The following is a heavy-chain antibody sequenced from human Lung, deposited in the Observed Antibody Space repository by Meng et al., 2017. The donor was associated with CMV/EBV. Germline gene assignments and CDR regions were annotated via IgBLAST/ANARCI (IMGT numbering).Heavy chain of an antibody. D-gene: IGHD6-13*01. V-gene: IGHV4-61*01. CDR1: GGSVSSGSFY. J-gene: IGHJ3*02. CDR2: VYYSGST. CDR3: ARVPQNIAAADISAFDI. Sequence: SXTLSLXCTVSGGSVSSGSFYWSWIRQPPGEGLEWIGFVYYSGSTNYNPALKSRVTMSIDTSKNQFSLKLSSVTAADTAMYYCARVPQNIAAADISAFDIWXQGTMVTVSS.